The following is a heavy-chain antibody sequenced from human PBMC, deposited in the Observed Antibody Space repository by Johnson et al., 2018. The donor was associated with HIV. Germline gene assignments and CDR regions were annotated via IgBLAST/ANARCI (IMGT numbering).Heavy chain of an antibody. V-gene: IGHV3-30*03. CDR2: ISYDGSNK. CDR3: ARGGTMIVVVITYDAFDI. J-gene: IGHJ3*02. D-gene: IGHD3-22*01. Sequence: QVQLVESGGGVVQPGRSLRLSCAASGFTFSSYGMHWVRQAPGKGLEWVAVISYDGSNKYYADSVKGRFTISRDNSKNTLYLQMNSLRAEDTAVYYCARGGTMIVVVITYDAFDIWGQGTMVTVSS. CDR1: GFTFSSYG.